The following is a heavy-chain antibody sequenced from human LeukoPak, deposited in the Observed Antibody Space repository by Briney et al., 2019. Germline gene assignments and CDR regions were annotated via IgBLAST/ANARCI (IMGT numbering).Heavy chain of an antibody. J-gene: IGHJ5*02. D-gene: IGHD6-19*01. Sequence: TGGSLRLSCAASGFPFNNYWIHWVRQAPGKGLMWVSSINTDGRTTRYAASVQGRFTISRDSAKNTLSLQMNSLRDDDTAVYYCARAGASGWYAAGWFDPWGQGTLVTVSS. V-gene: IGHV3-74*01. CDR3: ARAGASGWYAAGWFDP. CDR1: GFPFNNYW. CDR2: INTDGRTT.